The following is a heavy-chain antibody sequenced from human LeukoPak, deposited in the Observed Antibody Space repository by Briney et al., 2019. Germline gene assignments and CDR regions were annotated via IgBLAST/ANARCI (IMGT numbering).Heavy chain of an antibody. D-gene: IGHD6-19*01. V-gene: IGHV3-30-3*01. CDR1: GFTFSRYA. J-gene: IGHJ5*02. Sequence: QPGRSLRLSCAASGFTFSRYAMHWVRQAPGKGLDWVAVISYDGSDKYYGDSVKGRFTISRDNSKNTLYLQMNSLRAEDTAVYYCARVVVAATLGNWFDPWAREPWSPSPQ. CDR3: ARVVVAATLGNWFDP. CDR2: ISYDGSDK.